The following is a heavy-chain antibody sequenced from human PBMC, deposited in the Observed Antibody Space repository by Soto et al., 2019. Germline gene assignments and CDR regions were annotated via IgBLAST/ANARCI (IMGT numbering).Heavy chain of an antibody. CDR1: GGSISSYY. D-gene: IGHD4-17*01. Sequence: QVQLQESGPGLVKPSETLSLTCTVSGGSISSYYWSWIRQPPGKGLEWIGYIYYSGSTNYNPPLKGRVPISVDTAKNPFSLNLSSVTAADTAVYYCARGYGDYVSDYWGQGTLVTVSS. CDR3: ARGYGDYVSDY. J-gene: IGHJ4*02. V-gene: IGHV4-59*01. CDR2: IYYSGST.